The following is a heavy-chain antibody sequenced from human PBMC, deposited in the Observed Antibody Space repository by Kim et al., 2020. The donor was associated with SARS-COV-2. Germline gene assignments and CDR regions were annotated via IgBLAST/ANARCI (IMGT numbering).Heavy chain of an antibody. V-gene: IGHV3-9*01. Sequence: GGSLRLSCAASGFTFDDYAIHWVRQVPGKGLEWVSGINWNSGYKVYADSVKGRFTISRDNPKNSLSLQMSSLRAEDTALYFCVKDSVAGDVWSDHYTGISYYGLDVWGQGTTVTVS. D-gene: IGHD3-3*01. CDR2: INWNSGYK. J-gene: IGHJ6*02. CDR1: GFTFDDYA. CDR3: VKDSVAGDVWSDHYTGISYYGLDV.